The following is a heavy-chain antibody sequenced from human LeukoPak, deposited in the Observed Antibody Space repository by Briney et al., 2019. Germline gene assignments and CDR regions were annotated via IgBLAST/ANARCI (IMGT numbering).Heavy chain of an antibody. Sequence: TASETLSLTCAVSGGSISSSNWWSWVRQPPGKGLEWIGEIYHSGSTNYNPSLKSRVTISADKSKNQFSLKLSSVTAADTAVYYCAREGYYYDSSAQGVWFDPWGQGTLVTVSS. CDR2: IYHSGST. CDR1: GGSISSSNW. D-gene: IGHD3-22*01. J-gene: IGHJ5*02. V-gene: IGHV4-4*02. CDR3: AREGYYYDSSAQGVWFDP.